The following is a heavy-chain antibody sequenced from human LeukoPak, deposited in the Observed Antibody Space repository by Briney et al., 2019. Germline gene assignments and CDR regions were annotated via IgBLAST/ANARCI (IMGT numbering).Heavy chain of an antibody. CDR1: GGSISSSSYY. Sequence: TSETLSLTCTVSGGSISSSSYYWGWIRQPPGKGLEWIGSIYYSGSTYYNPSLKSRVTISVDTSKNQFSLKLSSVTAADTAVYYCAKDSHSWSRDYWGQGTLVTVSS. V-gene: IGHV4-39*02. CDR2: IYYSGST. J-gene: IGHJ4*02. D-gene: IGHD6-13*01. CDR3: AKDSHSWSRDY.